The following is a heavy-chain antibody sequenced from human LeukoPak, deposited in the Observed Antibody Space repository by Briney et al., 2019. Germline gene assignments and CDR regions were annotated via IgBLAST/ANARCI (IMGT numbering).Heavy chain of an antibody. CDR3: ARAEFRGDGFDY. J-gene: IGHJ4*02. Sequence: GGSLRLSCEASGFTFSNVWMNWVRQAPGKGLEWVAVIYSDESDGTTYYANSVRGRFTISRENSQNSVYLQMNSLRPEDTAVYYCARAEFRGDGFDYWGQGALLRVSS. CDR1: GFTFSNVW. V-gene: IGHV3-66*01. CDR2: IYSDESDGTT. D-gene: IGHD7-27*01.